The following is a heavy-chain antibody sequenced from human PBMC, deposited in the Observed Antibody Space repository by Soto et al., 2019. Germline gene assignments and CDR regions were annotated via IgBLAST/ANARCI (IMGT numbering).Heavy chain of an antibody. J-gene: IGHJ5*02. CDR2: INHTGGT. CDR1: GGSVNGYY. D-gene: IGHD3-3*01. CDR3: ATRITVFGLLIPPFDP. V-gene: IGHV4-34*01. Sequence: SETLSLTCAVYGGSVNGYYWNWIRQPPGKGLEWIGEINHTGGTHYNPSLKSRVTMSVDTSKNQFSLRLSSVTAADTAIYYCATRITVFGLLIPPFDPWGQGTKLTVYS.